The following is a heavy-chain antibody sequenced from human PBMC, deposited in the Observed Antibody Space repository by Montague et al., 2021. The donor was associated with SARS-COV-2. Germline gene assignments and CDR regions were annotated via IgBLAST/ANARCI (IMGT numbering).Heavy chain of an antibody. CDR3: ARDGDEGYFFEY. CDR2: IHNSGTT. D-gene: IGHD2/OR15-2a*01. CDR1: GASVNASY. J-gene: IGHJ4*02. Sequence: SETLSLTCTVSGASVNASYWSWIRQPPGQGLEWIGYIHNSGTTNYKPSLRRRITMSVDTSKNEFSLRLRSVTAADTAVYYCARDGDEGYFFEYWGKGLLVTVSS. V-gene: IGHV4-59*02.